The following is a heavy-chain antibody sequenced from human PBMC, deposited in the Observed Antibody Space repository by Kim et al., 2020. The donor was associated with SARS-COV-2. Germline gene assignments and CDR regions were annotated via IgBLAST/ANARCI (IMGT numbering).Heavy chain of an antibody. CDR1: GGTFSSYA. CDR2: IIPILGIA. D-gene: IGHD4-17*01. V-gene: IGHV1-69*04. CDR3: ARGSDYGDSYYYYYGMDV. Sequence: SVKVSCKASGGTFSSYAISWVRQAPGQGLEWMGRIIPILGIANYAQKFQGRVTITADKSTSTAYMELSSLRSEDTAVYYCARGSDYGDSYYYYYGMDVWGQGTTVTVSS. J-gene: IGHJ6*02.